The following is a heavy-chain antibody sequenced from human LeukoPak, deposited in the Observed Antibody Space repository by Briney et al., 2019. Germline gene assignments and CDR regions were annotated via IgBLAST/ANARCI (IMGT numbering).Heavy chain of an antibody. D-gene: IGHD6-19*01. V-gene: IGHV6-1*01. CDR1: GDSVSSNSAA. CDR3: ARARHSSGWYGIDY. Sequence: SQTLSLTCALSGDSVSSNSAAWDWNRQSPSRGLEWVGSTYYRCKWYNDYAVYVKSRITINPDTSKNQCSLQLNSVPPEDTAVYYCARARHSSGWYGIDYWGQGTLVTVSS. J-gene: IGHJ4*02. CDR2: TYYRCKWYN.